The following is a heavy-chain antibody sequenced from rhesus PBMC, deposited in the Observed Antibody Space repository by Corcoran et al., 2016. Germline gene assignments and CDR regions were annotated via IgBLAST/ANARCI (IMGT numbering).Heavy chain of an antibody. CDR2: IKGISRNT. CDR3: AIEASSGLATDY. Sequence: QVQLQESGPGLVPPSETLSLTCPVSGASISSYCWSWTSQPPGKGLEVIGEIKGISRNTNYDPSLKSRVTISRDTSKNQFSLRLTSVTAADTAVYYCAIEASSGLATDYWGQGVLVTVSS. CDR1: GASISSYC. V-gene: IGHV4-80*01. D-gene: IGHD6-31*01. J-gene: IGHJ4*01.